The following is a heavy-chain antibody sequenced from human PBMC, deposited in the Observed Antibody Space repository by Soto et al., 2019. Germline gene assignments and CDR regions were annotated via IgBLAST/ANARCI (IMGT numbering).Heavy chain of an antibody. Sequence: QVQLQESGPGLVKPSETLSLTCTVSGGSISSYYWSWIRQPPGKGLEWIGFIFYSGSTSYNPSLQSRVTISIDTSEYLFSLKLNSVTAADTAVYYCASMIGDPVLSFDSWGQGTLVAVSS. D-gene: IGHD3-10*02. V-gene: IGHV4-59*01. CDR1: GGSISSYY. J-gene: IGHJ5*01. CDR2: IFYSGST. CDR3: ASMIGDPVLSFDS.